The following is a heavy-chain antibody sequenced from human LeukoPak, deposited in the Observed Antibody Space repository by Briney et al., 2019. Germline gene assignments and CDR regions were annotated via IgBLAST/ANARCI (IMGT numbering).Heavy chain of an antibody. CDR2: IRSKANSYAT. V-gene: IGHV3-73*01. D-gene: IGHD1-26*01. CDR3: TRHVVGATREDY. Sequence: PGGSLRLSCAASGFIFSDSTMHWARQASGKGLEWVGRIRSKANSYATTYAASVRGRFTISRNDSKNTAYLQMNSLKTEDTAVYYCTRHVVGATREDYWGQGTLVTVSS. J-gene: IGHJ4*02. CDR1: GFIFSDST.